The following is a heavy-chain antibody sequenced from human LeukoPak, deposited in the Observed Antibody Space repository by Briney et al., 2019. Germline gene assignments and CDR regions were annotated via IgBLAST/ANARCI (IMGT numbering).Heavy chain of an antibody. CDR2: ISGSGDGT. D-gene: IGHD5-24*01. V-gene: IGHV3-23*01. CDR3: AKVQFQLPPARWPSIS. Sequence: GGSLRLSCAASGFTFSNYAMSWVRQAPTKVLEWVSTISGSGDGTYYADSVKGRFTISRDNSKNTLHLQMNSLRAEDTAVYYCAKVQFQLPPARWPSISWGQGTLLTVSS. CDR1: GFTFSNYA. J-gene: IGHJ5*02.